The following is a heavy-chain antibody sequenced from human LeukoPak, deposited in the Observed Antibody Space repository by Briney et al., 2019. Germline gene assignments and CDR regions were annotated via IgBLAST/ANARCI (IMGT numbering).Heavy chain of an antibody. Sequence: PGGSLRLSCAASGFTFNSNWMNWVRQAPGKGLEWVANINQDGSQKYYVDSVKGRFTISRDNAKNSLYLQMNSLRAEDTALYYCASLDYWGRGTLVTVSS. CDR1: GFTFNSNW. CDR2: INQDGSQK. CDR3: ASLDY. V-gene: IGHV3-7*01. J-gene: IGHJ4*02.